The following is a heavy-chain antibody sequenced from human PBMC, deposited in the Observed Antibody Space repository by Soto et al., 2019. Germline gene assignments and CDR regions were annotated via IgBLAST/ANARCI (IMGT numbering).Heavy chain of an antibody. J-gene: IGHJ4*02. V-gene: IGHV5-51*01. CDR2: IYPGDSDT. D-gene: IGHD3-22*01. CDR1: GYSFTSYW. Sequence: GESLKISCKGSGYSFTSYWIGWVRQMPGKGLEWMGIIYPGDSDTRYSPSFQGQVTISADKSISTAYLQWSSLKASDTAMYYCARQDYDYYDSSGYYYFVYWGQGTLVTVSS. CDR3: ARQDYDYYDSSGYYYFVY.